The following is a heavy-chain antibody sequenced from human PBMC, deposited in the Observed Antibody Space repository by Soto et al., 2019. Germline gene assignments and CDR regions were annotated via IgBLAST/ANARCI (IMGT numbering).Heavy chain of an antibody. Sequence: GGSLRLSCAASGFTFSSYSMNWVRQAPGKGLEWVSSISSSSSYIYYADSVKGRFTISRDNAKNSLYLQMNSLRAEDTAVYYCARDEDDFWSDAFDIWGQGTMVTVSS. CDR3: ARDEDDFWSDAFDI. D-gene: IGHD3-3*01. CDR2: ISSSSSYI. J-gene: IGHJ3*02. CDR1: GFTFSSYS. V-gene: IGHV3-21*01.